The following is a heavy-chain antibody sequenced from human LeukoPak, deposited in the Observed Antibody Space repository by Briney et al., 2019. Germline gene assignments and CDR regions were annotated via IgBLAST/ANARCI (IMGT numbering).Heavy chain of an antibody. V-gene: IGHV1-69*01. CDR2: IIPIFGTA. J-gene: IGHJ4*02. CDR1: GGTFSSYA. D-gene: IGHD3-22*01. Sequence: SVKVSCKASGGTFSSYAISWVRQAPGQGLEWMGGIIPIFGTANYAQKFQGRVTITADESTSTAYMELSSLRSEDTAVYYCVSGDDSSGYYPFDYWGQGTLVTVSS. CDR3: VSGDDSSGYYPFDY.